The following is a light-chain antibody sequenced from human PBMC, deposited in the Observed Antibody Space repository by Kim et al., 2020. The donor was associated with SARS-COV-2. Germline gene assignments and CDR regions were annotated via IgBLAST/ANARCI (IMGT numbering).Light chain of an antibody. Sequence: EIVMTQSPATLSVSPGERATLSCRASQSVSSDLAWYQQKPGQAPRLLFYDASTRATGTPAKFSGSGSGTEFTLTISSLHYEDFAVYYCQQYNQWPSYTFGQGTKLEI. J-gene: IGKJ2*01. V-gene: IGKV3-15*01. CDR2: DAS. CDR3: QQYNQWPSYT. CDR1: QSVSSD.